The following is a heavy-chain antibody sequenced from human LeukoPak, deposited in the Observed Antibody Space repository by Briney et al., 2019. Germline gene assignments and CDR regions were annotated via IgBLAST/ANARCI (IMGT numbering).Heavy chain of an antibody. D-gene: IGHD6-19*01. CDR3: ARPGYSSGWYQYYFDY. V-gene: IGHV1-18*01. J-gene: IGHJ4*02. CDR2: ISAYNGNT. Sequence: GASVKVSCKASGYTFTSYGISWVRQAPGQGLEWMGWISAYNGNTSYAQKLQGRVTMTTDTSTSTAYMELRSLRSDDTAVYYCARPGYSSGWYQYYFDYWGQGTLVTVSS. CDR1: GYTFTSYG.